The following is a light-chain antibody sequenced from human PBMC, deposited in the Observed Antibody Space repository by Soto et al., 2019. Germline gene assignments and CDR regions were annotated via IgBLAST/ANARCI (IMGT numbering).Light chain of an antibody. CDR2: VGS. CDR1: QSISSY. J-gene: IGKJ4*01. Sequence: DIQMTQSPSSLSASVGDRVTITCRASQSISSYLSWYQQKPGKAPKRLIYVGSTLQSGVPSRFRGSGSGTDFTLTIRSLHPEDFATYFCQKTYTPPFTFGGGTKVDVK. V-gene: IGKV1-39*01. CDR3: QKTYTPPFT.